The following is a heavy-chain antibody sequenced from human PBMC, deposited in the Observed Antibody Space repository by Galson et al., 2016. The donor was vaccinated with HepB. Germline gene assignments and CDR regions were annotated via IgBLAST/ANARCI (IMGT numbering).Heavy chain of an antibody. J-gene: IGHJ4*02. V-gene: IGHV1-8*01. CDR3: ARGVRFYGSGSHPLFDL. CDR1: GYXFSXXX. CDR2: MKPHTGST. D-gene: IGHD3-10*01. Sequence: SVKVSCKASGYXFSXXXINXVRQAXGQGPEWMGWMKPHTGSTGYAQEFQGRVNMTSDTSIGTAYMDLSSHTSDDTAVYYCARGVRFYGSGSHPLFDLWGQGTMVTVSS.